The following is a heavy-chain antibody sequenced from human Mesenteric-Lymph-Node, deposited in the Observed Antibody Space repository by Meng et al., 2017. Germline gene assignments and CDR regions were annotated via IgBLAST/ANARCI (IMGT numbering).Heavy chain of an antibody. J-gene: IGHJ4*02. CDR3: AGSSGPESYYLL. V-gene: IGHV3-9*01. CDR2: ISWNSGSI. D-gene: IGHD3-10*01. CDR1: GFTFDDYA. Sequence: SLKISCAASGFTFDDYAMHWVRQAPGKGLEWVSGISWNSGSIGYADSVKGRFTTSRDNSKNTLFLQMNSLRAEDTAVYYCAGSSGPESYYLLWGQGTLVTVSS.